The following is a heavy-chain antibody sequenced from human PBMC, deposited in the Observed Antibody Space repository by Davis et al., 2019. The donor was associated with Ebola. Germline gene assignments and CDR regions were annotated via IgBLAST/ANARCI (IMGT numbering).Heavy chain of an antibody. D-gene: IGHD5-24*01. CDR3: ARLGTISAIYGWFDP. CDR1: GYTFTAYY. Sequence: ASVKVSCKTSGYTFTAYYIQWVRQAPGQGLEWMGWINPKSGGTDSPQKFQGRVTMTRDTSISTVYMELSRLTSDDTAVYYCARLGTISAIYGWFDPWGQGTPVTVSS. CDR2: INPKSGGT. V-gene: IGHV1-2*02. J-gene: IGHJ5*02.